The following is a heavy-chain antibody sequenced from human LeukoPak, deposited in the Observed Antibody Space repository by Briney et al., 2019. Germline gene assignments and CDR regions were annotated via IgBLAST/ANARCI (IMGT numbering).Heavy chain of an antibody. CDR1: GFTFSSYT. D-gene: IGHD5-18*01. CDR2: TAGSSGYI. CDR3: VTDTSMGGLFDY. J-gene: IGHJ4*02. V-gene: IGHV3-21*01. Sequence: GGSLRLSCAASGFTFSSYTMNWVRQAPGKGLEWVSSTAGSSGYISYADSVKGRFTISRDNAKNSLYLQMNSLRDEDTALYYCVTDTSMGGLFDYWGQGTLVTVSS.